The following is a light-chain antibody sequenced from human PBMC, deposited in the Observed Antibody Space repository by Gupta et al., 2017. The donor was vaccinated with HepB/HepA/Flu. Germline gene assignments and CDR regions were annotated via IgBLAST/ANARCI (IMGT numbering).Light chain of an antibody. J-gene: IGKJ5*01. CDR1: QSVSSY. V-gene: IGKV3-11*01. Sequence: EIVLTQSPATLSLSPGERATLSCRASQSVSSYLAWYQQKPGQAPRLLIYDASNRATDFPARFSGSGSGTDFTLTISSLEPEDFAVYYCQQRSNWPHTFGQGTRLEIK. CDR3: QQRSNWPHT. CDR2: DAS.